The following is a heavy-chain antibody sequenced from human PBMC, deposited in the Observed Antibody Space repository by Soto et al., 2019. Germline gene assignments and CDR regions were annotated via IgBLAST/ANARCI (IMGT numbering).Heavy chain of an antibody. Sequence: QVQLQQWGAGLLKPSETLSLTCAVYGGSFSGYYWSWIRQPPGKGLEWIGEINHSGSTNYNPSLKSRVTISADTSKNQFSLKLSSVTAADTALYYCARGGYFDYWGQGTLVTVSS. J-gene: IGHJ4*02. CDR2: INHSGST. CDR1: GGSFSGYY. CDR3: ARGGYFDY. V-gene: IGHV4-34*01.